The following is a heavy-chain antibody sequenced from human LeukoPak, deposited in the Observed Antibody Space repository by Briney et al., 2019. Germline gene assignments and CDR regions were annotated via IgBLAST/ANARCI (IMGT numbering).Heavy chain of an antibody. V-gene: IGHV4-39*01. CDR3: ARGTYYDDSSGYWYCYYGMDV. Sequence: SETLSLTCSVSGGSITSSSYYWGWIRQPPGKGLEWIGSIYYSGSTYYNPSLKSRVTISVDTSKNQFSLKLSSVTAADTAVYYCARGTYYDDSSGYWYCYYGMDVWGQGTTVTVSS. D-gene: IGHD3-22*01. CDR1: GGSITSSSYY. J-gene: IGHJ6*02. CDR2: IYYSGST.